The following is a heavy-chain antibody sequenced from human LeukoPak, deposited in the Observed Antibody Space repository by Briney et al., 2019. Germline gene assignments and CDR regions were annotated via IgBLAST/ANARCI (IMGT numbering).Heavy chain of an antibody. CDR3: ARGPGATRILDY. CDR1: GGFVSSSSYY. CDR2: INHSGST. D-gene: IGHD1-26*01. Sequence: SETLSLTCTVSGGFVSSSSYYWSWIRQPPGKGLEWIGEINHSGSTNYNPSLKSRVTISVDTSKNQFSLKLSSVTAADTAVYYCARGPGATRILDYWGQGTLVTVSS. V-gene: IGHV4-39*07. J-gene: IGHJ4*02.